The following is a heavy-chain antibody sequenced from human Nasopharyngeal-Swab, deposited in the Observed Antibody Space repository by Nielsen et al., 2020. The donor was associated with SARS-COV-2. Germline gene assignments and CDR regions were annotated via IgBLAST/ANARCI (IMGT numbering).Heavy chain of an antibody. CDR1: GFTFSSYG. J-gene: IGHJ4*02. CDR2: IWYDGSKK. CDR3: ARDSSGYYRAPFDY. Sequence: GESLKISCAASGFTFSSYGMHWVRQAPGKGLEWVAVIWYDGSKKYYADSVKGRFTISRDNSKNTLYLQMNSLRAEDTAVYYCARDSSGYYRAPFDYWGQGTLVTVSS. D-gene: IGHD3-22*01. V-gene: IGHV3-33*01.